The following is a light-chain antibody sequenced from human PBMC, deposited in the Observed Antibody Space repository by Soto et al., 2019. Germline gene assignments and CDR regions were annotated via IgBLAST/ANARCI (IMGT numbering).Light chain of an antibody. CDR3: MQSLQPPRT. CDR2: MGS. Sequence: EIVMTQSPLSLPVTPGEPASLSCKSSQSLLHRNGDDYLDWYLQKPGQSPQLLMDMGSSRASGVPGRFSGSGSGTGFTLKISRVEAEDVGVYFCMQSLQPPRTFGQGTKLVIK. J-gene: IGKJ2*01. V-gene: IGKV2-28*01. CDR1: QSLLHRNGDDY.